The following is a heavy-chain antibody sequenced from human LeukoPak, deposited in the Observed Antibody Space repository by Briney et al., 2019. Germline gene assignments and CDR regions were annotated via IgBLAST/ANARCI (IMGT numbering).Heavy chain of an antibody. CDR3: ALRVGRDGYKG. CDR2: IYPGDSDT. CDR1: GYIFSNYW. D-gene: IGHD5-24*01. V-gene: IGHV5-51*01. Sequence: GASLQISCKGSGYIFSNYWIGWVRPLPGKGLEWMGIIYPGDSDTRYSPSFQGQVTISADKSISTAYLQWSSLKASDTAMYYCALRVGRDGYKGWGQGTMVTVSS. J-gene: IGHJ3*01.